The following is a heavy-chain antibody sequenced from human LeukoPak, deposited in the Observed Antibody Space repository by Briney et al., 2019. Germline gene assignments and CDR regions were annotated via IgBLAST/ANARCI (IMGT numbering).Heavy chain of an antibody. CDR1: GFTFSSYG. CDR3: AKDHGGSFDY. Sequence: GGSLRLSCAASGFTFSSYGMHWVRQAPGKGLEWVSFIRYDGSDKYYADSAKGRFTISRDNSKNTLYLQMNSLRGEDRAVYYCAKDHGGSFDYWGQGTLVTVSS. J-gene: IGHJ4*02. V-gene: IGHV3-30*02. D-gene: IGHD2-15*01. CDR2: IRYDGSDK.